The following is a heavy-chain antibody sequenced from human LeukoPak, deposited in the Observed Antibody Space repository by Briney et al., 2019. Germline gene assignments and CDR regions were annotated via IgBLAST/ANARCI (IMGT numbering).Heavy chain of an antibody. CDR1: GYTFTSYA. CDR3: AREVLLWFGELPDY. D-gene: IGHD3-10*01. J-gene: IGHJ4*02. V-gene: IGHV1-3*01. CDR2: INAGNGNT. Sequence: GASVKVSCKASGYTFTSYAMHWVRQAPGQRLEWMGWINAGNGNTKYSQKFQGRVTITRDTSASTAYMELSSLRSEDTAVYYCAREVLLWFGELPDYWGQGTLVTVSS.